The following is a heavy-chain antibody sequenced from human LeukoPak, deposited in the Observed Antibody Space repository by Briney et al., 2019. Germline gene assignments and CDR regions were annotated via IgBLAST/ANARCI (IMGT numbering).Heavy chain of an antibody. CDR1: GYTFTSYY. J-gene: IGHJ2*01. Sequence: ASVEVSCKASGYTFTSYYMHWVRQAPGQGLEWMGIINPSGGSTSYAQKFQGRVTMTRDTSTSTVYMELSSLRSEDTAVYYCARDRPGIGYFDLWGRGTLVTVSS. CDR2: INPSGGST. V-gene: IGHV1-46*03. CDR3: ARDRPGIGYFDL. D-gene: IGHD1-14*01.